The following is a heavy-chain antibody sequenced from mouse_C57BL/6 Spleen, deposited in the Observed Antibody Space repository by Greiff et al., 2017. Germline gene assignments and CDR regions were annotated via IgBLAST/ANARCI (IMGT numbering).Heavy chain of an antibody. CDR2: INPSSGYT. V-gene: IGHV1-7*01. D-gene: IGHD2-1*01. Sequence: VQLQQSGAELVKPGASVKLSCKASGYTFTSYWMPWVKQRPGQGLEWIGYINPSSGYTKYNQKFKDKATLTADKSSSTAYLQLSSLTYEDSAVYYGARSLSTMVTTGFAYWGQGTLVTVAA. CDR3: ARSLSTMVTTGFAY. J-gene: IGHJ3*01. CDR1: GYTFTSYW.